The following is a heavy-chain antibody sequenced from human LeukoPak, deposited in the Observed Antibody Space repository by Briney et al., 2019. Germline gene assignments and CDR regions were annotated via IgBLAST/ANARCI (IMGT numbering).Heavy chain of an antibody. J-gene: IGHJ4*02. V-gene: IGHV1-2*02. CDR1: GFTFTGYY. D-gene: IGHD3-16*02. CDR3: ARDARLRLGELSFFDY. CDR2: INPNSGGT. Sequence: ASVKVSCKASGFTFTGYYMHWVRQAPGQGLEWMGWINPNSGGTNYAQKLQGRVTMTTDTSTSTAYMELRSLRSDDTAVYYCARDARLRLGELSFFDYWGQGTLVTVSS.